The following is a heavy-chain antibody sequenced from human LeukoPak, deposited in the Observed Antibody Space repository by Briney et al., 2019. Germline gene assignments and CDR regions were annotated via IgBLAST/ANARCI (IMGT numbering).Heavy chain of an antibody. CDR2: IYYSGST. V-gene: IGHV4-59*01. J-gene: IGHJ4*02. CDR1: GGSFSGYY. Sequence: SETLSLTCAVYGGSFSGYYWSWIRQPPGKGLEWIGYIYYSGSTNYNPSLKSRVTISVDTSKNQFSLKLSSVTAADTAVYYCATGAAMYSSSWYFDYWGQGTLVTVSS. CDR3: ATGAAMYSSSWYFDY. D-gene: IGHD6-13*01.